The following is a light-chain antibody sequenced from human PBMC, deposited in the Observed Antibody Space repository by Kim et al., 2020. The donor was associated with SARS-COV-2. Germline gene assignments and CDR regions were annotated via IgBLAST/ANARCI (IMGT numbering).Light chain of an antibody. CDR2: DAS. CDR1: DSVSANF. V-gene: IGKV3-20*01. J-gene: IGKJ1*01. CDR3: QQYDSSHWT. Sequence: SAGERDTVSCRASDSVSANFLGWYQQEPSEPPRLLVYDASRRATGIPNRLSSSGSGADFTLTISRLGPEDSALYYCQQYDSSHWTFGQGTKVDIK.